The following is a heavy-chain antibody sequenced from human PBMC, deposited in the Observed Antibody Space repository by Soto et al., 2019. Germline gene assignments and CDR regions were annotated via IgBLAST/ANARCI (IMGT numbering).Heavy chain of an antibody. Sequence: SETLSLTCIVSGDSVTSGSYYWTWLRQPPGKGLEWIGYISYTGRTKYNPSLQSRVTISVDTSKNDFSLNLSSVTAADTAVYFCAREWGLLPYYVMNVWGHGAAVTVSS. CDR3: AREWGLLPYYVMNV. D-gene: IGHD7-27*01. J-gene: IGHJ6*02. CDR2: ISYTGRT. V-gene: IGHV4-61*03. CDR1: GDSVTSGSYY.